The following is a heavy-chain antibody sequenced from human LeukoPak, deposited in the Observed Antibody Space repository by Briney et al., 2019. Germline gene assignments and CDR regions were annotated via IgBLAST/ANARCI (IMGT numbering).Heavy chain of an antibody. V-gene: IGHV3-23*01. CDR1: GFTFRTYA. J-gene: IGHJ4*02. D-gene: IGHD6-13*01. Sequence: GGSLRLSCAASGFTFRTYAMSWVRQAPGKGLEWVSAISGSGESTHYADSVKGRFTISRDNSKKTLYLQMNSLRAEDTAVYYCAKVGAAATGYDYWGQGTLVTVSS. CDR2: ISGSGEST. CDR3: AKVGAAATGYDY.